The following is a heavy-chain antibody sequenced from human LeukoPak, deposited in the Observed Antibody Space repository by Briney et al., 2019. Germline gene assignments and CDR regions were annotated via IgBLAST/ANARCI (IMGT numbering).Heavy chain of an antibody. CDR2: ISGSGGST. CDR3: ARAMGITYYYDSSGYPFDY. V-gene: IGHV3-23*01. D-gene: IGHD3-22*01. Sequence: GGSLRLSCAASGFTFSSYAMNWVRQAPGKGLEWVSGISGSGGSTYYADSVKGRFTISRDNSKKTLYVQMNSLRAEDTAVYYCARAMGITYYYDSSGYPFDYWGQGTLVTVSS. CDR1: GFTFSSYA. J-gene: IGHJ4*02.